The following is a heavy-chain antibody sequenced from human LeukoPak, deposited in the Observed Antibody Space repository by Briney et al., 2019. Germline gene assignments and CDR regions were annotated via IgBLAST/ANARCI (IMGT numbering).Heavy chain of an antibody. J-gene: IGHJ6*02. D-gene: IGHD6-13*01. CDR2: IYYSGST. V-gene: IGHV4-61*01. CDR3: AREGRSSSSWYIYGMDV. CDR1: GGSVSSGSSY. Sequence: SETLSLTCTVSGGSVSSGSSYWSWIRQPPGEGLEWIGYIYYSGSTNYNPSLKSRVTISVDTSKNQFSLKLSSVTAADTAVYYCAREGRSSSSWYIYGMDVWGQGTTVTVSS.